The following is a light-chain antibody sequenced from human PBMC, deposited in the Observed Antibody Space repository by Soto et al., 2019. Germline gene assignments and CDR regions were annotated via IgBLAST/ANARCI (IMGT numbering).Light chain of an antibody. V-gene: IGLV1-47*01. J-gene: IGLJ2*01. CDR1: TSNIGTNY. CDR3: AAWDDSLSGQV. CDR2: RNN. Sequence: LTQPPSASGTPGQRVTISCSGSTSNIGTNYVYWYQQLPGTAPKLLIYRNNQRPSGVPDRFSGSKSGTSASLAISGRRSEDEADYYCAAWDDSLSGQVFGGGTKVTVL.